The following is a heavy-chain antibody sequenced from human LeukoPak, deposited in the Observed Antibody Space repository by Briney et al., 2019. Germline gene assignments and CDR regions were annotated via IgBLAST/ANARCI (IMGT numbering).Heavy chain of an antibody. V-gene: IGHV3-15*01. CDR2: IRNDRIT. J-gene: IGHJ4*02. D-gene: IGHD2-21*01. Sequence: PGGSLSLSCVLSGLTLSDAWMSWVRQAPGKGLEWVGRIRNDRITDYAAPVQGRFSISRDNSKNTFYLQMNSLRTEDTGMYFCTWIATIFTVDYWGQGTLVTVSS. CDR3: TWIATIFTVDY. CDR1: GLTLSDAW.